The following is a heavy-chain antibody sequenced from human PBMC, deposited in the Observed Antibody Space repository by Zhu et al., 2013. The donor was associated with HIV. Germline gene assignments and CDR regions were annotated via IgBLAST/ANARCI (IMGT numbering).Heavy chain of an antibody. V-gene: IGHV1-3*01. CDR2: IDGRSGDT. D-gene: IGHD6-25*01. CDR1: GFTFADYV. J-gene: IGHJ4*02. Sequence: QVQLVQSGAELKKPGDSVGISCRTSGFTFADYVIHWLRQAPGQGPEWLAYIDGRSGDTKYSHIFQGRVAVTRDTAARTAHLELTSLTSEDTAVYYCARDMAATVTSLVPDKWGQGTLVAVSS. CDR3: ARDMAATVTSLVPDK.